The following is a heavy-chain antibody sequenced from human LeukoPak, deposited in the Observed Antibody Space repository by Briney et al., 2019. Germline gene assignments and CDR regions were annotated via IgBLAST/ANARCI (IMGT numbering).Heavy chain of an antibody. CDR3: AKEEWGFGEFPLFMDV. D-gene: IGHD3-10*01. CDR2: IFPSGGEI. CDR1: GFTFSTFA. J-gene: IGHJ6*03. Sequence: GGSLRLSCAASGFTFSTFAMIWVRQPPGKGLEWVSSIFPSGGEIHYADSVKGRFTISRDKSKNTLYLQMNSLRAEDTAVYYCAKEEWGFGEFPLFMDVWGKGTTVTISS. V-gene: IGHV3-23*01.